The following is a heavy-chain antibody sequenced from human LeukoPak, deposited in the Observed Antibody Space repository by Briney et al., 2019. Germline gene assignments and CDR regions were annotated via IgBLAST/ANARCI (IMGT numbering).Heavy chain of an antibody. CDR3: ARGEYYGSGSWGY. V-gene: IGHV1-8*02. CDR1: GYSFISYD. D-gene: IGHD3-10*01. CDR2: MNPNSGYA. Sequence: ASVKVSCKASGYSFISYDINWVRQAPGQGLEWMGWMNPNSGYAGFAQKFQGRVTSTRDTSTGTAYLELRSLRSEDTAVYFCARGEYYGSGSWGYWGQGTLVTVSS. J-gene: IGHJ4*02.